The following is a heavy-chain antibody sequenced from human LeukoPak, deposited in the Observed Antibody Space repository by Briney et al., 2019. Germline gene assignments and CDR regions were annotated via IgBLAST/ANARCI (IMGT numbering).Heavy chain of an antibody. Sequence: GGSLRLSCAASGFTFSSYAMSWVRQAPGKGLEWVSAFSGSGGSTYYADSVKGRFTVSRDNSKNTLYLQMNSLRAEDTAVYYCARSGYNRFDYWGQGTLVTVSS. CDR1: GFTFSSYA. CDR2: FSGSGGST. J-gene: IGHJ4*02. V-gene: IGHV3-23*01. CDR3: ARSGYNRFDY. D-gene: IGHD5-24*01.